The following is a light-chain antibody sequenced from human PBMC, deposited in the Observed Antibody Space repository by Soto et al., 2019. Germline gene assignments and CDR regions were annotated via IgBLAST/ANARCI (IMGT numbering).Light chain of an antibody. Sequence: DIQMTQSPSTLSASVGDRVTITCRASQSISSWLAWYQQKPGKAPKLLIYKASSLESGVPSRFSGSGSGTEFTLTISSLQPDDFATYYCQQYKTYSRTFGQGTKVDIK. CDR2: KAS. CDR1: QSISSW. J-gene: IGKJ1*01. CDR3: QQYKTYSRT. V-gene: IGKV1-5*03.